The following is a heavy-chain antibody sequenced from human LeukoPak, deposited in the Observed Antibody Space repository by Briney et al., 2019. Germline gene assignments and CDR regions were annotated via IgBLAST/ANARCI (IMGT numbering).Heavy chain of an antibody. V-gene: IGHV4-59*01. CDR2: IYYSGST. CDR1: GGSISSYY. CDR3: ARVGDYNDSSGPYFDY. Sequence: PSETLSLTCTVSGGSISSYYWSWIRQPPGKGLEWIGYIYYSGSTNYNPSLKSRVTISVDTSKNQFSLKLSSVTAADTAVYYCARVGDYNDSSGPYFDYWGQGTLVTVSS. J-gene: IGHJ4*02. D-gene: IGHD3-22*01.